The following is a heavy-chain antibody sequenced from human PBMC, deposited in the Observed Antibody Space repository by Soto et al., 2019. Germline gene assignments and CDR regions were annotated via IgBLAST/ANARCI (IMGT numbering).Heavy chain of an antibody. CDR2: IYYSGST. V-gene: IGHV4-59*01. Sequence: PSETLSLTCTVSGGSISSYYWSWIRQPPGKGLEWIGYIYYSGSTNYNPSLKSRVTISVDTSKNQFSLKLSSVTAADTAVYYCARGYYDFWSGYYTGGTYYYYYMDVWGKGTTVTVSS. J-gene: IGHJ6*03. CDR3: ARGYYDFWSGYYTGGTYYYYYMDV. D-gene: IGHD3-3*01. CDR1: GGSISSYY.